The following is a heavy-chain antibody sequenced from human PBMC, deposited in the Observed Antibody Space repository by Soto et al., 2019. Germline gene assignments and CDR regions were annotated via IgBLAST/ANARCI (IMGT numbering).Heavy chain of an antibody. CDR2: IIPILGIA. J-gene: IGHJ5*02. Sequence: QVQLVQSGAEVKKPGSSVKVSCKASGGTFSSYTISWVRQAPEQGLEWMGRIIPILGIANYAQKFQGRVTITADKSTSTAYMELSSLRSEDTAVYYCARAHGSGSYYWFDPWGQGTLVTVSS. D-gene: IGHD3-10*01. CDR3: ARAHGSGSYYWFDP. V-gene: IGHV1-69*02. CDR1: GGTFSSYT.